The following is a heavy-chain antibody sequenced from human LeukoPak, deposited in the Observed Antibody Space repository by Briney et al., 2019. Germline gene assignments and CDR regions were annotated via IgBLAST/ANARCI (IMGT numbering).Heavy chain of an antibody. CDR1: GFTFSSYA. D-gene: IGHD4-17*01. J-gene: IGHJ4*02. Sequence: PGGSLSLSFAASGFTFSSYAMSWVRRAPGKGLEWVSAISGSGGSTYYADSVKGRFTISRDNSKNTLYLQMNSLRAEDTAVYYCAKDRRLDYGDGQYDYWGQGTLVTVSS. CDR2: ISGSGGST. CDR3: AKDRRLDYGDGQYDY. V-gene: IGHV3-23*01.